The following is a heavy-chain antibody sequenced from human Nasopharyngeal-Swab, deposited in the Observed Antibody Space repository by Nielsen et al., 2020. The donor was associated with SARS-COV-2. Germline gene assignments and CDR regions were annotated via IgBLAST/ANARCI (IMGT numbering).Heavy chain of an antibody. CDR2: IYGDDGK. V-gene: IGHV2-5*02. J-gene: IGHJ4*02. Sequence: WIRQPPGKALEWLALIYGDDGKTYSPSLQSSLTITKDTSKNQVVLTMTNMDPVDTAKYEGAQKKKWNVDYWGQG. CDR3: AQKKKWNVDY. D-gene: IGHD1-1*01.